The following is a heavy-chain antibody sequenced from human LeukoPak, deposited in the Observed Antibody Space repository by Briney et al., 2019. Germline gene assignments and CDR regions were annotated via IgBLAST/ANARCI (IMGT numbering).Heavy chain of an antibody. CDR1: GFTFNTYW. J-gene: IGHJ5*02. CDR2: IKQDGSEK. V-gene: IGHV3-7*04. Sequence: GGSLRLSCAASGFTFNTYWMSWVRQAPGKGLEWVAKIKQDGSEKYYVDSVKGRFIISRDNAENSLYLQMNSLRAEDTAVYYCARGKGPGPWGQGTLVTVSS. CDR3: ARGKGPGP.